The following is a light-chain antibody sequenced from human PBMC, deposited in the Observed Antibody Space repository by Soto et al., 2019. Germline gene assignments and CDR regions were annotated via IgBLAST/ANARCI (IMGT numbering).Light chain of an antibody. CDR2: GAS. CDR1: QSVSSSY. Sequence: EIALTQSPGTLSLSPGERATLSCRASQSVSSSYLAWYQQKPGQAPRLLIYGASSRATGIPDRFSGSGSGTYFTLISSRLEPEDVAVYYCQQYGSSRTFGQGTKVEIK. V-gene: IGKV3-20*01. J-gene: IGKJ1*01. CDR3: QQYGSSRT.